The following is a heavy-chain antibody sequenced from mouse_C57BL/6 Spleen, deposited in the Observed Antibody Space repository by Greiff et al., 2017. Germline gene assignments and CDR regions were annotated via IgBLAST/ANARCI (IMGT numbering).Heavy chain of an antibody. J-gene: IGHJ2*01. V-gene: IGHV1-52*01. D-gene: IGHD2-4*01. CDR2: IDPSDSET. CDR3: ARGGDYDVFDY. Sequence: VQLQQPGAELVRPGSSVKLSCKASGYTFTSYWMHWVKQRPIQGLEWIGNIDPSDSETHYNQKIKDKARLTVDKSSSTAYMQLSSLTSDDSAVYYYARGGDYDVFDYWGQGTTLTVSS. CDR1: GYTFTSYW.